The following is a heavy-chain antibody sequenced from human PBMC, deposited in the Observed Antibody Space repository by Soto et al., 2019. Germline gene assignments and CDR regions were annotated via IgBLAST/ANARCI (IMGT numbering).Heavy chain of an antibody. Sequence: QVQLVQSGAEVKKPGASVKVSCKASGYTFTSYDINWVRQATGQGLEWMGWMNPNSGNTGYTQKFQGRVTMTRNTSISTAYMELSSLRSEDTAVYYCARGYCSSTSCLYYYYYYGMDVWGQGTTVTVSS. CDR3: ARGYCSSTSCLYYYYYYGMDV. J-gene: IGHJ6*02. D-gene: IGHD2-2*01. CDR1: GYTFTSYD. CDR2: MNPNSGNT. V-gene: IGHV1-8*01.